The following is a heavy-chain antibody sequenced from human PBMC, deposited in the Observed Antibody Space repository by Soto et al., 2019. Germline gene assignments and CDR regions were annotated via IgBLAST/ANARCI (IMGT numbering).Heavy chain of an antibody. V-gene: IGHV1-2*04. CDR2: INPNSGGT. Sequence: VSVKVSCKASGYTFTGYYRRWVRQAPGQGLEWMGWINPNSGGTNYAQKFQGWVTMTRDTSISTTYMELSRLRSDDTAVYYFARSLLELQGGDAFDIWGQWTMVTVSS. J-gene: IGHJ3*02. CDR3: ARSLLELQGGDAFDI. D-gene: IGHD1-7*01. CDR1: GYTFTGYY.